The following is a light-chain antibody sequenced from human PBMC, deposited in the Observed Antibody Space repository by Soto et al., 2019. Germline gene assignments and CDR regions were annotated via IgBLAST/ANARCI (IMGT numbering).Light chain of an antibody. J-gene: IGKJ4*01. Sequence: DIPMTQSPSSLSASVGDRVTITCQASQDISNYLNWYQQKPGQAPKLLIYDASNLETGVPSRFSGSGSGTDFTFTISSLEPEDIETYYCQQYDNLPLTFGGGTKVESK. V-gene: IGKV1-33*01. CDR3: QQYDNLPLT. CDR2: DAS. CDR1: QDISNY.